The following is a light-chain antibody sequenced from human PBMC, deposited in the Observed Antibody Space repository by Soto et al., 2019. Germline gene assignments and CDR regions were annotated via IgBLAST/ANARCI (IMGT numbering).Light chain of an antibody. Sequence: QSVLTQPRSVSGSPGQSVTISCTGTSSDVGGYNYVSWYQQHPGKAPKLMIYDVGKRPSGVPDRFSGSKSDNTASLTISGLQADDEADYYCCSYAGSYTRVFGTGKKVIV. CDR2: DVG. CDR1: SSDVGGYNY. J-gene: IGLJ1*01. CDR3: CSYAGSYTRV. V-gene: IGLV2-11*01.